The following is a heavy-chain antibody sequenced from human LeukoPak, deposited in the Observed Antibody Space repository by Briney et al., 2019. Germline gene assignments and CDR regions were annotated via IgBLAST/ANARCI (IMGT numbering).Heavy chain of an antibody. Sequence: SETLSLTCTVSGVSMSAYQWSWVRQSPEKGLEWVGCINTKGETSYNPSLKSRVTTSVDTSKSQFSLRLTSVTAADTAVYYCATSNDAKIAPFDHWGQGAPVTVSS. CDR3: ATSNDAKIAPFDH. J-gene: IGHJ4*02. V-gene: IGHV4-4*09. CDR1: GVSMSAYQ. CDR2: INTKGET. D-gene: IGHD2-21*01.